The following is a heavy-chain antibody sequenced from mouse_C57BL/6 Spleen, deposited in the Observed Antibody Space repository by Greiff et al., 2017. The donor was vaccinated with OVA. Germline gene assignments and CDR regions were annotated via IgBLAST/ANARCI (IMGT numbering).Heavy chain of an antibody. J-gene: IGHJ3*01. CDR2: IDPENGDT. CDR1: GFNIKDDY. Sequence: VQLKQSGAELVRPGASVKLSCTASGFNIKDDYMHWVKQRPEQGLEWIGWIDPENGDTEYASKVQGKATITADTSSNTAYLQLSSLTSEDTAVYYCTTDSSGLWFAYWGQGTLVTVSA. V-gene: IGHV14-4*01. CDR3: TTDSSGLWFAY. D-gene: IGHD3-2*02.